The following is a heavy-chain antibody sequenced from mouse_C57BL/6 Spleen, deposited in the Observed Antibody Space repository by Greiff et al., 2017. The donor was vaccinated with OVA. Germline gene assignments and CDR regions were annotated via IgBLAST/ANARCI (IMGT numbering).Heavy chain of an antibody. Sequence: VQLQQSGAELARPGASVKLSCKASGYTFTSYGISWVKQRTGQGLEWIGEIYPRSGNTYYNEKFKGKATLTADKSSSTAYMELRSLTSEDSAVYFCARHYSNPYFDVWGTGTTVTVSS. V-gene: IGHV1-81*01. D-gene: IGHD2-5*01. CDR3: ARHYSNPYFDV. CDR1: GYTFTSYG. J-gene: IGHJ1*03. CDR2: IYPRSGNT.